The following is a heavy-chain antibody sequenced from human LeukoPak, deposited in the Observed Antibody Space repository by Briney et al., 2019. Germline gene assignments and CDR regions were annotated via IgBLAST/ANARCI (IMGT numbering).Heavy chain of an antibody. CDR3: ARWGTTRYFDY. J-gene: IGHJ4*02. Sequence: SETLSLACTVSGGSISSSSYYWGWIRQPPGKGLEWIGSIYYSGSTYYNPSLKSRVTISVDTSKNQFSLKLSSVTAADIAVYYCARWGTTRYFDYWGQGTLVTVSS. CDR2: IYYSGST. D-gene: IGHD1/OR15-1a*01. V-gene: IGHV4-39*01. CDR1: GGSISSSSYY.